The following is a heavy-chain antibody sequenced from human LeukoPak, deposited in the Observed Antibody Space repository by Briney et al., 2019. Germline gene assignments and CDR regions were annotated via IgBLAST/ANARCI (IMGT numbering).Heavy chain of an antibody. J-gene: IGHJ4*02. Sequence: GGSLRLSCAASGFTFSSYAMHWVRQAPGKGLEYVSAISSNGGSTYYADPVKGRFTISRDNSKNTLYLQMGSLRAEDMAVYYCARGSGSYFTDYFDYWGQGTLVTVSS. D-gene: IGHD1-26*01. CDR1: GFTFSSYA. CDR3: ARGSGSYFTDYFDY. CDR2: ISSNGGST. V-gene: IGHV3-64*02.